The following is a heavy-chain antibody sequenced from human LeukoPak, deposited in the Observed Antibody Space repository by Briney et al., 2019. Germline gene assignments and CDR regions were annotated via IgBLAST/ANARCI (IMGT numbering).Heavy chain of an antibody. Sequence: PSETLSLTCTVSGVSASDYYWSWIRQPPGKRLEWIGYIYYSGSTNYNPSLKSRVTISVDTSKNQFSLKLSSVTAADTAVYYCARDRRDYYDSSGYYSYSDYWGQGTLVTVSS. CDR3: ARDRRDYYDSSGYYSYSDY. D-gene: IGHD3-22*01. V-gene: IGHV4-59*02. J-gene: IGHJ4*02. CDR2: IYYSGST. CDR1: GVSASDYY.